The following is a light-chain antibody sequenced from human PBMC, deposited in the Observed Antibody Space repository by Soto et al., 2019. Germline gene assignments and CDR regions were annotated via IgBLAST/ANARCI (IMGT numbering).Light chain of an antibody. Sequence: QSALTQPASVSGSPGQSITISCTGTSSDVGGYSYVSWYQQHPGKAPQLMIYDVSNRPSGVSNRFSGSKSGNTASLTISGLQAEDEAYYYCSSYAGSTTLLFGGGTKVTVL. CDR2: DVS. CDR1: SSDVGGYSY. V-gene: IGLV2-14*03. CDR3: SSYAGSTTLL. J-gene: IGLJ3*02.